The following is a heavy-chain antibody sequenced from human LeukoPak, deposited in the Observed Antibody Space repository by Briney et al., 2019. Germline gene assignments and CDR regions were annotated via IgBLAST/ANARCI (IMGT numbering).Heavy chain of an antibody. CDR3: ARARWFDS. CDR1: GDSFTTNY. J-gene: IGHJ5*02. CDR2: IIYSGST. V-gene: IGHV4-59*01. Sequence: SETLSLTCTVSGDSFTTNYWSWIRQSPGKGLEWIGYIIYSGSTTYNPSLKSRVTISLDTSKNQFSLKLSSVTAANTAVYYCARARWFDSWGQGALGTVSS.